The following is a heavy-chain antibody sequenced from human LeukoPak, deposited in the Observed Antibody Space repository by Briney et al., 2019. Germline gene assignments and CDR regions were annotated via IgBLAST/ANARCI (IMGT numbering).Heavy chain of an antibody. CDR2: ISYDGSNK. D-gene: IGHD6-13*01. Sequence: QPGRSLRLSCAASGFTFSSYGMHWVRQAPGKGLEWVAVISYDGSNKYYADSVKGRFTISRDNSKNTLYLQMNSLRAEDTAVYYCASLVAPAAGTNAFDIWGQGTMVTVSS. J-gene: IGHJ3*02. CDR1: GFTFSSYG. CDR3: ASLVAPAAGTNAFDI. V-gene: IGHV3-30*03.